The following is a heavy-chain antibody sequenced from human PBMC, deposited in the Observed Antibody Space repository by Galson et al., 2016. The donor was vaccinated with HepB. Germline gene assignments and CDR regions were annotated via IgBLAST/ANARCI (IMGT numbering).Heavy chain of an antibody. V-gene: IGHV1-2*04. Sequence: SVKVSCKASGYTFTGYYMHWVRQAPGQGLEWMGWVNPNTGGTKYAQKFQGSVTMTRDTSISTAYMELSRLRSDDTAVYYCARGYYYDTAVYYRPYYFDYWGQGTLVTVSS. CDR3: ARGYYYDTAVYYRPYYFDY. D-gene: IGHD3-22*01. CDR2: VNPNTGGT. CDR1: GYTFTGYY. J-gene: IGHJ4*02.